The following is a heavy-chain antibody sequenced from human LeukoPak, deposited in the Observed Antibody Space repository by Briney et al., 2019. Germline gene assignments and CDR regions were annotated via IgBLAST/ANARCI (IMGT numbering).Heavy chain of an antibody. Sequence: RSGGSLRLSCVASGFTFDDYGMSWVRQAPGKGLEWVSGINWNGGSTGYADSVKGRFTISRDNAKNSLYLQMNSLRAEDTALYHCAREGSSGHYFDYWGQGTLVTVSS. J-gene: IGHJ4*02. V-gene: IGHV3-20*01. CDR1: GFTFDDYG. D-gene: IGHD6-19*01. CDR3: AREGSSGHYFDY. CDR2: INWNGGST.